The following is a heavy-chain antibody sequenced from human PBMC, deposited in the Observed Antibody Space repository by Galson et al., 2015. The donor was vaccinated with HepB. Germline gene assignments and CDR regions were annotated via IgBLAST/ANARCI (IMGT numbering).Heavy chain of an antibody. CDR2: IYWNGDK. D-gene: IGHD4-23*01. Sequence: PALVKPTQTLTLTCTFSGFSLTTSGVAVGWIRQPPGKALGWLALIYWNGDKHYSPSLMSRLTITKDTSKNQVVLTMTNMDPVDTGTFYCAHRLEYRRSRWNFDYWGQGTLVTVSS. CDR1: GFSLTTSGVA. CDR3: AHRLEYRRSRWNFDY. J-gene: IGHJ4*02. V-gene: IGHV2-5*01.